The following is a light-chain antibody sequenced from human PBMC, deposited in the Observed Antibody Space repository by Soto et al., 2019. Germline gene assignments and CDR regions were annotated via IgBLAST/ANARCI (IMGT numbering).Light chain of an antibody. Sequence: EIVLTQSPATLSLSPGARATLSCRASQSVSSYLAWYQQKPGQAPRLLIYDASNRATGIPARFSGSGCGTYFTLTIRRLEPEDFAIYYCQQRSNWPPVTFGGGTKVEIK. J-gene: IGKJ4*01. CDR3: QQRSNWPPVT. CDR1: QSVSSY. CDR2: DAS. V-gene: IGKV3-11*01.